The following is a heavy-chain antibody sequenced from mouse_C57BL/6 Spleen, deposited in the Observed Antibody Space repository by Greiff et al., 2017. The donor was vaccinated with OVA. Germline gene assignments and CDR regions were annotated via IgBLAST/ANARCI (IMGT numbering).Heavy chain of an antibody. D-gene: IGHD1-1*01. J-gene: IGHJ4*01. V-gene: IGHV1-82*01. CDR1: GYAFSSSW. Sequence: VKLMESGPELVKPGASVKISCKASGYAFSSSWMNWVKQRPGQGLEWIGRIYPGDGDTNYNGKFKGKATLTADKSSSTAYMQLSSLTSEDSAVYFCARYYGSSYVYAMDYWGQGTSVTVSS. CDR2: IYPGDGDT. CDR3: ARYYGSSYVYAMDY.